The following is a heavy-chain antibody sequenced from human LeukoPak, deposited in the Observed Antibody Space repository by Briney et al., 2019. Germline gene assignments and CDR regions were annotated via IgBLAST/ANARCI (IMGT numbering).Heavy chain of an antibody. CDR1: GYTFTSYG. Sequence: ASVKVSCKASGYTFTSYGISWVRQAPGQGLEWMGWISAYNGNTNYAQKLQGRVTMATDTSTSTAYMELRSLRSDDTAVYYCARDRGSWPVITPYHDYWGQGTLVTVSS. V-gene: IGHV1-18*01. CDR3: ARDRGSWPVITPYHDY. CDR2: ISAYNGNT. D-gene: IGHD4-23*01. J-gene: IGHJ4*02.